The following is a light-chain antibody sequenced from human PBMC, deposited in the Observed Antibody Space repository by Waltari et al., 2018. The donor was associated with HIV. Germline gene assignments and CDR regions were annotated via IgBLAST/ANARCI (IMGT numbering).Light chain of an antibody. J-gene: IGKJ1*01. Sequence: EIVLTQSPGTLPLSPGDRTTLSCRASQSVSSSYLAWYQQKPGQAPRLLIYGASSRATGIPDRFSGSGSGTDFTLTISSLEPEDCAVYYCQQDGNSPRTFGQGTKVEIK. CDR1: QSVSSSY. CDR2: GAS. CDR3: QQDGNSPRT. V-gene: IGKV3-20*01.